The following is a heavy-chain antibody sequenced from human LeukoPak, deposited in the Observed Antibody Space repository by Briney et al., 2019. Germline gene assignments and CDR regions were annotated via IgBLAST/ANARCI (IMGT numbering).Heavy chain of an antibody. CDR2: ISSSGSPI. D-gene: IGHD2-2*01. V-gene: IGHV3-48*01. CDR3: ARHFCSSTSCSN. CDR1: GFTFSGYS. Sequence: GGSLRLSCAASGFTFSGYSMNWVRQVPGKGLEGVSYISSSGSPIYYAESVKGRFTMSRDNAKNSLYLQMNSLRAEDTAVYYCARHFCSSTSCSNWGQGTLVTVSS. J-gene: IGHJ4*02.